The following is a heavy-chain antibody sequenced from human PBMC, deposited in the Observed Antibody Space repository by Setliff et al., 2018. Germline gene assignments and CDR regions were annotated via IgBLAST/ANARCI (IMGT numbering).Heavy chain of an antibody. CDR2: IYKTGNT. Sequence: SETLSLTCTVSGGASVSRGSYYWSWIRQPAGEGLEWIGLIYKTGNTYYNPSLKSRVTISIDASENQFSLKLSSVTAADTAVYYCASGQGSGWHYCDSWGQGTLVTVS. J-gene: IGHJ4*02. CDR1: GGASVSRGSYY. D-gene: IGHD6-19*01. CDR3: ASGQGSGWHYCDS. V-gene: IGHV4-61*10.